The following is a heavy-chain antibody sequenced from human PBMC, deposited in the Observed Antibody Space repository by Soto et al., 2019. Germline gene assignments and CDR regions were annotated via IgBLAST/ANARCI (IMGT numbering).Heavy chain of an antibody. CDR3: EMRGSTSWRVGMDV. D-gene: IGHD2-2*01. Sequence: SVKLSFRASGGTFSSYAISWVRQAPGQGLEWMGGIIPIFGTADYAQKLQGRVTITADESTSTAYMELSSLRSEDTAVYYCEMRGSTSWRVGMDVWGQGTTVTVSS. CDR1: GGTFSSYA. J-gene: IGHJ6*02. CDR2: IIPIFGTA. V-gene: IGHV1-69*13.